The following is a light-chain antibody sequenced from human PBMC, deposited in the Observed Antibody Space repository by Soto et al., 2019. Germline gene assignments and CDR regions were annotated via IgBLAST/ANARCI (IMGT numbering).Light chain of an antibody. V-gene: IGKV1-27*01. J-gene: IGKJ1*01. CDR2: AAS. CDR1: QGISNN. CDR3: QKYDSAPRT. Sequence: DIQMTQSPSALSAPVGDRVTITCRASQGISNNLAWYQQKPGKVPKLLIYAASTLQSGVPSRYSGSGSGTDVTLTISSLQPEDGATYYCQKYDSAPRTFGQGTKVEIK.